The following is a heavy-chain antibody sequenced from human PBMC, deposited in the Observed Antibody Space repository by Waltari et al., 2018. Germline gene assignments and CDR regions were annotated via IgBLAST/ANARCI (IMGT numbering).Heavy chain of an antibody. Sequence: EVQLVESGGGLVKPGGSLRLSCAASGFTFSSYSMNWVRQAPGKGLDGVSSISSSSSYIYYADSVKGRFTISRDNAKNSLYLQMNSLRAEDTAVYYCARAGKYYYYGMDVWGQGTTVTVSS. CDR2: ISSSSSYI. D-gene: IGHD1-26*01. CDR3: ARAGKYYYYGMDV. V-gene: IGHV3-21*01. CDR1: GFTFSSYS. J-gene: IGHJ6*02.